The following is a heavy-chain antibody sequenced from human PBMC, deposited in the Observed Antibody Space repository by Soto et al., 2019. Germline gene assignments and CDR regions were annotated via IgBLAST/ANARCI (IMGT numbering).Heavy chain of an antibody. CDR1: GYTFTSYG. CDR2: ISAYNGNT. CDR3: AREVVTTPLWYYYYGMDV. D-gene: IGHD2-15*01. Sequence: QVQLVQSGAEVKKPGASVKVSCKASGYTFTSYGISWVRQAPGQGLEWMGWISAYNGNTNYAQKLQGRVTMTTDTSTSTAYMELRSLRSDDTAVYYYAREVVTTPLWYYYYGMDVWGQGTTVTVSS. V-gene: IGHV1-18*01. J-gene: IGHJ6*02.